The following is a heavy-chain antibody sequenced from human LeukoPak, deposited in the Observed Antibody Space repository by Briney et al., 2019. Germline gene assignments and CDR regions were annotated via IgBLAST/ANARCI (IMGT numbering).Heavy chain of an antibody. CDR1: GGSISSGSYY. CDR3: ARDVTPATL. Sequence: SQTLSLTCTVSGGSISSGSYYWSWIRQPPGKGLEWIGYIRSSGSTNYNPSLKSRVTISMDTSKKQFSLQLSSVTAADTAVYYCARDVTPATLWGQGTLVTVSS. V-gene: IGHV4-61*01. CDR2: IRSSGST. D-gene: IGHD3-16*01. J-gene: IGHJ4*02.